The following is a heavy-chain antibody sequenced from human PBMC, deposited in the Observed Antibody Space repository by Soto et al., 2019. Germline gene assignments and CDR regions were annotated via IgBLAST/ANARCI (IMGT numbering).Heavy chain of an antibody. D-gene: IGHD1-20*01. CDR2: IIPIFGTA. CDR1: GGTFSSYA. J-gene: IGHJ6*02. Sequence: QVQLVQSGAEVKKPGSSVKVSCKASGGTFSSYAISWVRQAPGQGLEWMGGIIPIFGTANYAQKFQGRVTITADEITTXAYMELSSLRSEDTAVYYCARDNWNDSYYYYGMDVWGQGTTVTVSS. CDR3: ARDNWNDSYYYYGMDV. V-gene: IGHV1-69*12.